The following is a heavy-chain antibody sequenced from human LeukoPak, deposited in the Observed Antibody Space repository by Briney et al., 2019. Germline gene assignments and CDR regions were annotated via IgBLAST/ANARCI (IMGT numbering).Heavy chain of an antibody. CDR1: GGSISSSLYY. CDR2: IYYRGST. V-gene: IGHV4-39*07. J-gene: IGHJ4*02. D-gene: IGHD3-16*02. Sequence: SETLSLTCTVSGGSISSSLYYWGWIRQPPGKGLEWIGTIYYRGSTYYKPSLKSRVTISVDTSKNQFSLKLSSVTAADTAVYYCARGDDYVWGSYRYGPIFDYWGQGTLVTVSS. CDR3: ARGDDYVWGSYRYGPIFDY.